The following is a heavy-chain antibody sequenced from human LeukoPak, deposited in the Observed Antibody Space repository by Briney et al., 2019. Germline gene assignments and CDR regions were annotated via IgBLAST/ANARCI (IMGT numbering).Heavy chain of an antibody. CDR2: INPNSGGT. Sequence: ASVKVSCKASVYTFTGYYMHWVRQAPGQGLEWMGWINPNSGGTNYAQKFQGRVTMTRDTSISTAYMELSRLRSDDTAVYYCARGNDILTGYNDYWGQGTLVTVSS. J-gene: IGHJ4*02. CDR3: ARGNDILTGYNDY. D-gene: IGHD3-9*01. CDR1: VYTFTGYY. V-gene: IGHV1-2*02.